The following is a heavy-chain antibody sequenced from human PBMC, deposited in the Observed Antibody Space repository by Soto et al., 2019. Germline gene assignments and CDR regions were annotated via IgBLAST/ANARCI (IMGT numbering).Heavy chain of an antibody. CDR2: ISWNSGSI. V-gene: IGHV3-9*01. D-gene: IGHD3-3*02. CDR3: AKAFFVSWSPDHKDGLSFGAQGSSVPGSSGM. J-gene: IGHJ6*01. Sequence: GGSLRLSCAASGFTFDDYAMHWVRQAPGKGLEWVSGISWNSGSIGYADSVKGRFTISRDNAKNSLYLQMNSLRAEDAALYYCAKAFFVSWSPDHKDGLSFGAQGSSVPGSSGM. CDR1: GFTFDDYA.